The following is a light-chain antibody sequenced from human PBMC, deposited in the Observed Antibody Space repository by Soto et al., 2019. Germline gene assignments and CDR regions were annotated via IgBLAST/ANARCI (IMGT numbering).Light chain of an antibody. CDR2: EVT. J-gene: IGLJ1*01. Sequence: QSALTQPASVSGSPGQSITISCTGTSGDIGSYNRVSWYQQHPGKAPKLIIYEVTDRPSGVSNRFSGSKSGNTASLTISGLQAEDEAEYYCSSYTNINTRACVFGTRTKVTAL. V-gene: IGLV2-14*01. CDR1: SGDIGSYNR. CDR3: SSYTNINTRACV.